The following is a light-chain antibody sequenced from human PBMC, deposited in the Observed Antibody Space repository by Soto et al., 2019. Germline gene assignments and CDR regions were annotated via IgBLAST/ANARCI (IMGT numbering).Light chain of an antibody. V-gene: IGKV1-39*01. CDR3: QQSYSSPPT. CDR1: QSISNH. J-gene: IGKJ1*01. CDR2: AAS. Sequence: DTQMTQSPSSLSASVEDRVIITCRASQSISNHLNWYQQKPGKAPKLPIFAASSLQSGVPSRFSGSRSGPDFTLTISSLQPEDFATYYCQQSYSSPPTFGQGTKVDI.